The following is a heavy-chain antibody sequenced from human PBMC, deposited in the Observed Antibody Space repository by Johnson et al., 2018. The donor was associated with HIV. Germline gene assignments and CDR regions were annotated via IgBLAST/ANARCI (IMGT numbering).Heavy chain of an antibody. CDR2: IRYDGSNK. CDR3: AKDRGGGGWDEGVAFDI. V-gene: IGHV3-30*02. Sequence: QVQLVESGGGVVQPGGSLRLSCAASGFTFSSYGMHWVRQAPGKGLEWVAFIRYDGSNKYYADSVKGRFTISRDNSKNTLYLQMNSLRAEDTAVYYCAKDRGGGGWDEGVAFDIWGEGTMVTVSS. CDR1: GFTFSSYG. J-gene: IGHJ3*02. D-gene: IGHD6-19*01.